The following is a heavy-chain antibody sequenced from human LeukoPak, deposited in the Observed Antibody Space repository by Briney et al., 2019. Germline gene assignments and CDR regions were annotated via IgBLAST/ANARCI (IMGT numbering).Heavy chain of an antibody. Sequence: GGSLRLSCAASGFTFSSYGMHWVRQAPGKGLEWVAVISYDGSNKYYADSVKGRFTISRDNSKNTLYLQMNSLRAEDTAVYYCAKLGDYGDHYYFGYWGQGTLVTVSS. CDR3: AKLGDYGDHYYFGY. J-gene: IGHJ4*02. CDR2: ISYDGSNK. V-gene: IGHV3-30*18. CDR1: GFTFSSYG. D-gene: IGHD4-17*01.